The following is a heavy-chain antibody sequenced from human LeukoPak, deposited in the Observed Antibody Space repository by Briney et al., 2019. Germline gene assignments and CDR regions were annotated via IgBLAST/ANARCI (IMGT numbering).Heavy chain of an antibody. J-gene: IGHJ4*02. V-gene: IGHV3-7*03. CDR3: ARRGSTDY. CDR2: IKEDGSEK. CDR1: GFSFSGYW. D-gene: IGHD2/OR15-2a*01. Sequence: PGGSLRLSCAASGFSFSGYWMTWVRQAPGKGLEWVANIKEDGSEKYYADFVKGRFTISRDNAKNSLDLQMNSLRAEGTAVYYCARRGSTDYWGQGTLVTVSS.